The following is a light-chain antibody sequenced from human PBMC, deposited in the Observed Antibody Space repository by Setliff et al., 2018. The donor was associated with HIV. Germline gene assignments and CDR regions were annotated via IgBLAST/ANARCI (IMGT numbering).Light chain of an antibody. Sequence: QAVVTQEPSLTVSPGGTVTLTCGSSTATVTSGHYPFWFQQKPGQAPRTLIYETSNRHSLTPLRFSGSLLGGKAALTLSGAQPEDEAEYYCLLSYSGARVFGGGTKVTVL. J-gene: IGLJ2*01. V-gene: IGLV7-46*01. CDR3: LLSYSGARV. CDR1: TATVTSGHY. CDR2: ETS.